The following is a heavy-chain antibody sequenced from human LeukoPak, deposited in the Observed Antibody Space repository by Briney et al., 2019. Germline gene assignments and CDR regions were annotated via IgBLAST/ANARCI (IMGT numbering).Heavy chain of an antibody. CDR1: GGSFSGYY. CDR3: ARVQRVTMVRGVIIFDY. J-gene: IGHJ4*02. V-gene: IGHV4-34*01. D-gene: IGHD3-10*01. Sequence: PSETLSLTCAVYGGSFSGYYWSWIRQPPGKGLEWIGEINHSGSTNYNPSLKSRVTISVDTSKNQFSLKLSSVTAADTAVYYCARVQRVTMVRGVIIFDYWGQGTLVTVSS. CDR2: INHSGST.